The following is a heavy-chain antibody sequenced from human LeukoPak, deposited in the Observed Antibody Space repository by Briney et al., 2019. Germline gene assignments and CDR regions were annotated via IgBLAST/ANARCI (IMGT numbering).Heavy chain of an antibody. Sequence: GGSLRLSCAASGFTFTSHWMSWVRQAPGKGLEWVARMNLDGSEKYYVDSVKGRFTISRDNARTSLYLEMNSLRAEDTAVYYCARDATYCTNGVCYTRFDYWGQGTLVTVSS. CDR2: MNLDGSEK. V-gene: IGHV3-7*01. J-gene: IGHJ4*02. CDR3: ARDATYCTNGVCYTRFDY. D-gene: IGHD2-8*01. CDR1: GFTFTSHW.